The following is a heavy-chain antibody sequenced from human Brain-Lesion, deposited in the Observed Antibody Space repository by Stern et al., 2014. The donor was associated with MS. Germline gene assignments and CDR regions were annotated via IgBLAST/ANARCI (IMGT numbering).Heavy chain of an antibody. Sequence: QLQLQESGPGLVKPSQTLSLTCTVSGDSISSGGYYWSWIRQHPGKGLEWIGPIYYNGNTYYNPSLKSRVVISVDTSKNQFSLKLTSVTAADTAVFYCARAPSPDYGDGGYFDFWGQGTLVTVSS. J-gene: IGHJ4*02. CDR2: IYYNGNT. D-gene: IGHD4-17*01. CDR1: GDSISSGGYY. CDR3: ARAPSPDYGDGGYFDF. V-gene: IGHV4-31*03.